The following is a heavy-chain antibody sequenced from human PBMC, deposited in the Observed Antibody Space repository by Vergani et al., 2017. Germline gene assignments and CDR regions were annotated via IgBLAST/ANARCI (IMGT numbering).Heavy chain of an antibody. Sequence: EVQLLESGGGLVQPGGSLRLSCAASGFTFSSYAMSWVRQAPGKGLEWVSGISGTGGSTYYADSVKGRFTISRDNSKKTLYLQMKSLRAEDTAAYYCAKDAYSSSWNPILAKDAFDIWGQGTVVTVSS. CDR2: ISGTGGST. J-gene: IGHJ3*02. CDR3: AKDAYSSSWNPILAKDAFDI. CDR1: GFTFSSYA. D-gene: IGHD6-13*01. V-gene: IGHV3-23*01.